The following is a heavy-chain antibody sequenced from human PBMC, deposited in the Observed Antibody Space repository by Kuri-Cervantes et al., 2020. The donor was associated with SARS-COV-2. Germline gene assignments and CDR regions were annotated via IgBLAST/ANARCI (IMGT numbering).Heavy chain of an antibody. Sequence: ASVKVSXKASGYXXTSYYMHWVRQAXXQGLXWMGIXNPXXGSTSYAQXFQGRVTMTTDTSTSTXYMELRSLRSDDTAXXYCARDQGYXSSWYLTWGQGTLVTVSS. CDR2: XNPXXGST. CDR1: GYXXTSYY. CDR3: ARDQGYXSSWYLT. V-gene: IGHV1-46*01. D-gene: IGHD6-13*01. J-gene: IGHJ5*02.